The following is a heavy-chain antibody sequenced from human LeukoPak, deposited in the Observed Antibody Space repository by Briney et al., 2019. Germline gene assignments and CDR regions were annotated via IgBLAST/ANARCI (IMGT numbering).Heavy chain of an antibody. CDR3: AGKSIAAACLDY. Sequence: GGSLRLSCAASGFTFSDYYMSWIRQAPGKGLEWVSYISSSGSTIYYADSVKGRFTISRDNAKNSLYLQMNSLRAEDTAVYYCAGKSIAAACLDYWGQGTLVTVSS. V-gene: IGHV3-11*01. CDR1: GFTFSDYY. D-gene: IGHD6-13*01. J-gene: IGHJ4*02. CDR2: ISSSGSTI.